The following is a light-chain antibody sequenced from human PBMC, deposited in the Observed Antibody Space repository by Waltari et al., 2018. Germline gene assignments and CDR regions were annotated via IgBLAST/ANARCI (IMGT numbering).Light chain of an antibody. CDR3: QAWDSSTLVV. V-gene: IGLV3-1*01. J-gene: IGLJ2*01. CDR2: QDI. CDR1: KLGDKF. Sequence: SYELTQPPSVSVSPGQTASITCSGHKLGDKFISWYQQKPCQSPILFIYQDIKRPSGIPERFSGSRSGNTATLTISGTQTLDEADYYCQAWDSSTLVVFGGGTKLTVL.